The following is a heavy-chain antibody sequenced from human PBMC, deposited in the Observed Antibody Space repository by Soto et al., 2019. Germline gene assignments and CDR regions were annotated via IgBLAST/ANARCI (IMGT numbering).Heavy chain of an antibody. CDR1: GGSLNRDC. Sequence: PQKLPHTCTVSGGSLNRDCWSWCRQSPGKGLEWIGYIYHMGGTDYNPSLKSRVTISIDKSKNRFSLNLRSVTAPDTAVYFCARFTYKSGFNWFAPWGQCTQVTIS. CDR3: ARFTYKSGFNWFAP. J-gene: IGHJ5*02. D-gene: IGHD5-12*01. CDR2: IYHMGGT. V-gene: IGHV4-59*03.